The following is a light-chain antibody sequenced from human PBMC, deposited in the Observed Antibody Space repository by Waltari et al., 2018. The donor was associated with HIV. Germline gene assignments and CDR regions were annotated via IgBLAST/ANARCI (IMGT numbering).Light chain of an antibody. V-gene: IGLV2-14*01. J-gene: IGLJ2*01. Sequence: QSALTQPASVSGSPGQSITISCTGTSSDVGGYNYVSWYQQHPGKAPKLMIYDVSYRPSGVSNRFSGSKSGNTASRTISGLQAEDEADYYCSSYTSSSTLYVVFGGGTKLTVL. CDR3: SSYTSSSTLYVV. CDR1: SSDVGGYNY. CDR2: DVS.